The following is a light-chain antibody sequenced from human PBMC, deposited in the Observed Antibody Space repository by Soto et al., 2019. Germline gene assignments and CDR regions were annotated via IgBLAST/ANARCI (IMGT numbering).Light chain of an antibody. CDR1: SSNIGIHY. CDR2: EDN. CDR3: GTWDGSLTAWV. J-gene: IGLJ3*02. V-gene: IGLV1-51*02. Sequence: QPVLTQPPSVSAAPGQKVTISCSGSSSNIGIHYVSWYQQLPGTAPKLLIYEDNKRPAGVPDRFSGSKSGASATLGITGLQTGDEADYYCGTWDGSLTAWVFGGGTKLTVL.